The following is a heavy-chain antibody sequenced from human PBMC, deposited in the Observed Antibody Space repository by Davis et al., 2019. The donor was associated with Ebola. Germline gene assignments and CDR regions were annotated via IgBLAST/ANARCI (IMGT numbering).Heavy chain of an antibody. CDR3: ARQGCSGGRCHFPFDY. V-gene: IGHV4-4*02. CDR1: GGSISSSNW. J-gene: IGHJ4*02. D-gene: IGHD2-15*01. Sequence: MPGGSLRLSRAVSGGSISSSNWWTWVRQPPGKGLDWIGEFYHSGSTNYNPSLKSRVSISVDKSKNQFSLKLSSVTAADTAVYYCARQGCSGGRCHFPFDYWGQGTLVTVSS. CDR2: FYHSGST.